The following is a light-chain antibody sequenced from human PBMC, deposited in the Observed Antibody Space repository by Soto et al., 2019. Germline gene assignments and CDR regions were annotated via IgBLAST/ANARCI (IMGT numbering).Light chain of an antibody. CDR3: QLYSGSPWT. Sequence: EIGLTQSPGTLSMSPGERATLSCRASQSISHKYLAWFQKRPDQAPRLLLHGGSVRATGIPDRFSASGFGPDFHPTISRLEPEDFAVYYCQLYSGSPWTFGQGTKVEIK. CDR2: GGS. V-gene: IGKV3-20*01. CDR1: QSISHKY. J-gene: IGKJ1*01.